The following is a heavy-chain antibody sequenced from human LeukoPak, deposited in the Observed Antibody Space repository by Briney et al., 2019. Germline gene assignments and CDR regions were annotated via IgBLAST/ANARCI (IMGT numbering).Heavy chain of an antibody. CDR2: IKPNSGDT. V-gene: IGHV1-2*02. CDR1: GYTFTGYY. Sequence: GASVKVSCKASGYTFTGYYIHWIRQVPGQGLEWMGWIKPNSGDTNYAQSFQGRVTMTRDTSINTAYMGLSRLKSDDTAMYYCARDRTTVTIFDSWGQGTLVTVSS. CDR3: ARDRTTVTIFDS. D-gene: IGHD4-17*01. J-gene: IGHJ4*02.